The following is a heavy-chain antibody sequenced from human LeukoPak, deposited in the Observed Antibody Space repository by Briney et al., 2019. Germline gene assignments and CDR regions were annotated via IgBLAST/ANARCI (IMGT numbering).Heavy chain of an antibody. CDR1: GFTFSSYG. Sequence: PGGSLRLSCAASGFTFSSYGMSWVRQAPGKGLEWVSVISGSDGSTYYADSVKGRFTISRDNSNNTLYLQMYSLRVEDTAVYYCAKDGGYYDFDSWGQGTLVTVSS. J-gene: IGHJ4*02. V-gene: IGHV3-23*01. D-gene: IGHD5-12*01. CDR2: ISGSDGST. CDR3: AKDGGYYDFDS.